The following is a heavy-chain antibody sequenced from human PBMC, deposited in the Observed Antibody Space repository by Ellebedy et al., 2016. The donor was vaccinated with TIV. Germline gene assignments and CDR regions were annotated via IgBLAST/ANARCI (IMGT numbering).Heavy chain of an antibody. CDR2: IYYSGST. J-gene: IGHJ2*01. CDR1: GGSISSSSYY. V-gene: IGHV4-39*01. CDR3: ARRGGYNLMWYFDL. Sequence: SETLSLTXTVSGGSISSSSYYWGWIRQPPGKGLEWIGSIYYSGSTYYNPSLKSRVTISVDTSKNQFSLKLSSVTAADTAVYYCARRGGYNLMWYFDLWGRGTLVTVSS. D-gene: IGHD5-24*01.